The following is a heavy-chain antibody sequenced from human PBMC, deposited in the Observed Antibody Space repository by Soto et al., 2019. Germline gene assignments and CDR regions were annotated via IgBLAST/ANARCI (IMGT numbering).Heavy chain of an antibody. CDR2: INAGNGNT. Sequence: ASVKVSCKASGYTFTSYAMHWVRQAPGQRLEWMGWINAGNGNTKYSQKFQGRVTISVDTSKNQFSLKLNSVTAADTAVYYCARTDMDVWGKGTTVTVSS. CDR1: GYTFTSYA. J-gene: IGHJ6*03. V-gene: IGHV1-3*01. CDR3: ARTDMDV.